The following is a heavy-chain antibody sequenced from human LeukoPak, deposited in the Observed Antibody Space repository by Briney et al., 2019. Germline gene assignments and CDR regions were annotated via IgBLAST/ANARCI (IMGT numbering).Heavy chain of an antibody. V-gene: IGHV3-74*01. CDR2: INSDGSST. CDR3: ARAKVPYGDYYGFDP. J-gene: IGHJ5*02. CDR1: GSTFSSYW. Sequence: GGSLRLSCAASGSTFSSYWMHWVRHAPGKGLVWVSRINSDGSSTSYADSVKGRFTISRDNAKNTLYLQMNSLRAEDTAVYYCARAKVPYGDYYGFDPWGQGTLVTVSS. D-gene: IGHD4-17*01.